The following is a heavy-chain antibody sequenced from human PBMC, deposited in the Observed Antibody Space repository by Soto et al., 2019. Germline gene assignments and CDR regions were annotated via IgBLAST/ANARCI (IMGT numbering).Heavy chain of an antibody. CDR1: GYTFTSYD. Sequence: ASVKVSCKASGYTFTSYDINWVRQATGQGLEWMGWMNPNSGNTGYAQKFQGRVTMTRNTSISTAYMELSSLRSEDTAVYYCARDMGELLLIEGMAFDIWGRGTMVPGSS. CDR3: ARDMGELLLIEGMAFDI. V-gene: IGHV1-8*01. D-gene: IGHD1-26*01. J-gene: IGHJ3*02. CDR2: MNPNSGNT.